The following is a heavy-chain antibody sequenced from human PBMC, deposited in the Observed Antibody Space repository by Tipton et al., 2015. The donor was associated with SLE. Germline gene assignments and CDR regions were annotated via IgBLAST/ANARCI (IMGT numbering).Heavy chain of an antibody. CDR3: VRDEDRLDF. CDR2: IRYDGGKT. CDR1: GFTFSGYG. V-gene: IGHV3-30*02. Sequence: SLRLSCAASGFTFSGYGMHWVRQAPGKGLEWVAFIRYDGGKTYYADSVKGRFIISRDDSKNTLFLQMNSLRGDDTAVYYCVRDEDRLDFWGQGTTVTCSS. J-gene: IGHJ6*02.